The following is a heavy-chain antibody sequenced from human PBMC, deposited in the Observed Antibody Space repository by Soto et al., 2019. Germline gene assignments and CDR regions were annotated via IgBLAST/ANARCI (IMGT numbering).Heavy chain of an antibody. CDR1: GYTFTSYG. D-gene: IGHD2-15*01. CDR2: ISAYNGNT. J-gene: IGHJ4*02. V-gene: IGHV1-18*01. CDR3: ARARVPMRCSGGSCYSDLDAGYFDY. Sequence: ASVKVSCKASGYTFTSYGISWVRQAPGQGLEWMGWISAYNGNTNYAQKLQGRVTMTTDTSTSTAYMELRSLISDDTAVYYCARARVPMRCSGGSCYSDLDAGYFDYWGQGTLVTVSS.